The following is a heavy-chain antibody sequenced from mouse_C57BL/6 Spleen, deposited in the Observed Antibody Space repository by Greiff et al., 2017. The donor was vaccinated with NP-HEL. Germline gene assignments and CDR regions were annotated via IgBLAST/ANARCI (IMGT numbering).Heavy chain of an antibody. V-gene: IGHV1-66*01. Sequence: QVQLQQSGPELVKPGASVKIPCKASGYSFTSYYIHWVKQRPGQGLEWIGWIYPGSGNTKYNEKFKGKATLTADTSSSTAYMQLSSLTSEDSAVYYCAREGVYYGSSYGWFAYWGQGTLVTVSA. J-gene: IGHJ3*01. D-gene: IGHD1-1*01. CDR1: GYSFTSYY. CDR2: IYPGSGNT. CDR3: AREGVYYGSSYGWFAY.